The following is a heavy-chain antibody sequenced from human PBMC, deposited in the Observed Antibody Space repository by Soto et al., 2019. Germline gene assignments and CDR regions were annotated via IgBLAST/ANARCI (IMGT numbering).Heavy chain of an antibody. CDR3: ARGFGLYYYDSSGTPYYGMDV. CDR1: GYTFTSYD. Sequence: ASVKVSCKASGYTFTSYDINWVRQATGQGLEWMGWVNPNSGNTGYAQKFQGRVTMTRNTSISTAYMELSSLRSEDTAVYYCARGFGLYYYDSSGTPYYGMDVWGQGTTVTSP. CDR2: VNPNSGNT. J-gene: IGHJ6*02. D-gene: IGHD3-22*01. V-gene: IGHV1-8*01.